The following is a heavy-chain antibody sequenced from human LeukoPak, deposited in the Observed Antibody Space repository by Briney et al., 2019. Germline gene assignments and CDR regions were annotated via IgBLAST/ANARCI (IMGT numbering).Heavy chain of an antibody. CDR1: GGSFSGYY. CDR3: ARAVEDTAMVNLGYFDY. D-gene: IGHD5-18*01. J-gene: IGHJ4*02. V-gene: IGHV4-31*11. CDR2: IYYSGST. Sequence: SETLSLTCAVYGGSFSGYYWSWIRQHPGKGLEWIGYIYYSGSTYYNPSLKSRVTISVDTSKNQFSLKLSSVTAADTAVYYCARAVEDTAMVNLGYFDYWGQGTLVTVSS.